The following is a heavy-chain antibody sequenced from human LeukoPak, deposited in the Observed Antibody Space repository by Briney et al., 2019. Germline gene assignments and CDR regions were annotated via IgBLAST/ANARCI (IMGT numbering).Heavy chain of an antibody. CDR1: GGSVSSYY. V-gene: IGHV4-59*02. CDR3: ARTTEAHSWRTRYYDYYMDV. D-gene: IGHD6-13*01. CDR2: IYYSGST. J-gene: IGHJ6*03. Sequence: SETLSLTCTVSGGSVSSYYWSWIRQPPGKGLEWIGYIYYSGSTNYNPSLKSRVTISVDTSKNQFSLKLSSVTAADTAVYYCARTTEAHSWRTRYYDYYMDVWGKGTTVTVSS.